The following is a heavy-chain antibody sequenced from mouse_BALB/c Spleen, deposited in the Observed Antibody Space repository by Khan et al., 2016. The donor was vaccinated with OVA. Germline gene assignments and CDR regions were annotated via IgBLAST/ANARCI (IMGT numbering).Heavy chain of an antibody. V-gene: IGHV1-4*01. Sequence: LVESGAELARPGASVKMSCKASGYTFTSYTIHWIKLRPGQGLEWIGYINPSNASTNYNQRFKDKATLTADKSSTTASIQLSSLTSDDSAVYYSVRDGAYHRNDGWFAYWGLGTLVTVSA. J-gene: IGHJ3*01. CDR1: GYTFTSYT. CDR3: VRDGAYHRNDGWFAY. D-gene: IGHD2-14*01. CDR2: INPSNAST.